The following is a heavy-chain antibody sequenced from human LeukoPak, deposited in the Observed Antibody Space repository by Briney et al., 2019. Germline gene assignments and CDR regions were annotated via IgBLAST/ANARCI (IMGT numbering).Heavy chain of an antibody. Sequence: SETLSLTCTVSGYSISSGYYWGWIRQPPGKGLEWIGSIYHSGSTYYNPSLKSRVTISVDTSKNQFSLKLSSVTAADTAVYYCARVITIFSWTFDPWGQGTLVTVSS. CDR3: ARVITIFSWTFDP. D-gene: IGHD3-3*01. J-gene: IGHJ5*02. V-gene: IGHV4-38-2*02. CDR1: GYSISSGYY. CDR2: IYHSGST.